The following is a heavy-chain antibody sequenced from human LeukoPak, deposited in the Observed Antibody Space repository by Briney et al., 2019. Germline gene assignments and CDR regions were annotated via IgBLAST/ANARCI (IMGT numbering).Heavy chain of an antibody. V-gene: IGHV3-30*10. J-gene: IGHJ2*01. CDR3: AKDSEIAAAGSYWYFDL. CDR1: GFTFRRYD. Sequence: GSLILSCAASGFTFRRYDMHWVRQAPGKGLQWVTVISYDGSNQYHTDSVKGRFTISRDNSKNTLYMQMNRLRAEDTAVSYCAKDSEIAAAGSYWYFDLWGRGTLVTVSS. D-gene: IGHD6-13*01. CDR2: ISYDGSNQ.